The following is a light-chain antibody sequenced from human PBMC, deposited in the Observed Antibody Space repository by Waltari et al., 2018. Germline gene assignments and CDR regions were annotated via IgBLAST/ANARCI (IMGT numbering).Light chain of an antibody. CDR2: LGS. CDR1: QNLLHTNGYNY. CDR3: MQALQSPWS. J-gene: IGKJ1*01. Sequence: DVVVTQSPLSLPVTPGEPASISCRSSQNLLHTNGYNYLDWYLQKPGQPPQLLIFLGSNRASGVPDRVSGSGSGTEFTLKISRVEAEDVGVYYCMQALQSPWSFGQGTKVDI. V-gene: IGKV2-28*01.